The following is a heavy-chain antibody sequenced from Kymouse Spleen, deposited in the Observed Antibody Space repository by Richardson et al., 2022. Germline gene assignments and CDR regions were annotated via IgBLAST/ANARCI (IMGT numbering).Heavy chain of an antibody. Sequence: QVQLQQWGAGLLKPSETLSLTCAVYGGSFSGYYWSWIRQPPGKGLEWIGEINHSGSTNYNPSLKSRVTISVDTSKNQFSLKLSSVTAADTAVYYCARWVRGVFPRYYGMDVWGQGTTVTVSS. CDR1: GGSFSGYY. CDR3: ARWVRGVFPRYYGMDV. V-gene: IGHV4-34*01. J-gene: IGHJ6*02. D-gene: IGHD3-10*01. CDR2: INHSGST.